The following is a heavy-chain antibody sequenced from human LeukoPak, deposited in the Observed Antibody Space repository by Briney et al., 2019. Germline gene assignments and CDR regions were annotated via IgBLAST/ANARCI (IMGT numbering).Heavy chain of an antibody. J-gene: IGHJ4*02. Sequence: GGSLRLSCAASGFAFSNLAMGWVRQAPGQGLEWVSVISDSGSLTYYADSVKGRFTISRDNSKNTLFLQMNRLRAEDTAVYYCAKDARRTNGWYFFDYWGQGTLVTVSS. CDR3: AKDARRTNGWYFFDY. D-gene: IGHD6-19*01. CDR1: GFAFSNLA. V-gene: IGHV3-23*01. CDR2: ISDSGSLT.